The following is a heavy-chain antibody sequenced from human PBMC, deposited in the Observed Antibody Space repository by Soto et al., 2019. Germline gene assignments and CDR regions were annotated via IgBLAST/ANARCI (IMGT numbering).Heavy chain of an antibody. CDR3: VRSPKIGVPGDF. D-gene: IGHD2-21*01. Sequence: GGSLRLSCIVSGFTFSAYNMNWVRQSPGKGLEWVSSIKGGSSRIYQPDSMKGRFTISRDGARSSVYLQSTSLGAEDTALYFCVRSPKIGVPGDFWGRGTRVTVSS. CDR2: IKGGSSRI. CDR1: GFTFSAYN. J-gene: IGHJ4*02. V-gene: IGHV3-21*01.